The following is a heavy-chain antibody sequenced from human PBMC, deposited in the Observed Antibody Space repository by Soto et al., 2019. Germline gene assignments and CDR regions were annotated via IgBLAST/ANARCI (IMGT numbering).Heavy chain of an antibody. CDR1: GFTFSCSA. Sequence: EVQLVESGGGLVQPGGSLKLSCAASGFTFSCSAMHWVRQASGNGLEWVGRIRSKANSYATSYAASVKGRFTISRDDSKNTAYLQMNSLKTEDTGVYYCKGYSKGRGYWGQGTMVTVSS. CDR3: KGYSKGRGY. V-gene: IGHV3-73*02. D-gene: IGHD4-4*01. J-gene: IGHJ4*02. CDR2: IRSKANSYAT.